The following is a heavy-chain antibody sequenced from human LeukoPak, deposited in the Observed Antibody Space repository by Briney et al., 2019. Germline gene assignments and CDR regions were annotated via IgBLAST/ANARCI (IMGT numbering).Heavy chain of an antibody. D-gene: IGHD3-22*01. Sequence: PGGSLRLSCAASGFTVSSNYMTWVRQAPGKGLEWVSLIYGGSTNYADSVRGRFTISRDNSKNTLYLQMNSLRAEDTAVYYCTNIDSSELQATWGQGTLVTVSS. J-gene: IGHJ5*02. CDR2: IYGGST. CDR3: TNIDSSELQAT. V-gene: IGHV3-66*01. CDR1: GFTVSSNY.